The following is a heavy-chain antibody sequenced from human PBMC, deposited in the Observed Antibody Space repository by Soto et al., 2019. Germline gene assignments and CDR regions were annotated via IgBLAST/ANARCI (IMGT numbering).Heavy chain of an antibody. V-gene: IGHV3-9*01. CDR3: AKGQWTGVKCYSYYIDV. J-gene: IGHJ6*03. D-gene: IGHD7-27*01. CDR2: IFWNSGTI. Sequence: DVQLVESGGGLVQPGRALRLSCEVSGCSFGDYAMHWVRQAPGKGLEWVSGIFWNSGTIAYADSVKGRFTISRDNAKKSLYLQMNSLRHEDTALYYCAKGQWTGVKCYSYYIDVGGKGTTVTVSS. CDR1: GCSFGDYA.